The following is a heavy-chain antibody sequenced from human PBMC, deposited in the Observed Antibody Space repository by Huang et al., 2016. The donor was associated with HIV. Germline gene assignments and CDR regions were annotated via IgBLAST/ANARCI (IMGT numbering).Heavy chain of an antibody. CDR1: GASIASGSYF. CDR2: IDTTGST. CDR3: ARGRVTSSGVVQSYDY. V-gene: IGHV4-61*09. Sequence: VQLQESGPGLVKPSQTLSLSCNVSGASIASGSYFWNWIRQPAGGGLEWIGHIDTTGSTDYNPSLKSRFAVSSDTSKNQFSLSLRSVTAADTAVYFCARGRVTSSGVVQSYDYWGQGSLVTVSS. J-gene: IGHJ4*02. D-gene: IGHD3-3*01.